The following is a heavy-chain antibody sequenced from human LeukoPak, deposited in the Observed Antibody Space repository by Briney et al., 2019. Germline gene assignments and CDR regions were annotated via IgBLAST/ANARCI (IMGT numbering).Heavy chain of an antibody. CDR2: INTDGSHT. V-gene: IGHV3-74*01. J-gene: IGHJ4*02. D-gene: IGHD3-10*01. CDR1: GFTSSSYW. CDR3: ATDYYGPDY. Sequence: GGSLRLSCAASGFTSSSYWMNWVRQAPGKGLVWVSRINTDGSHTSHADSVKGRITISRDNAKNTLYLLMNSLRAEDTAVYYCATDYYGPDYWGQGTLVTVSS.